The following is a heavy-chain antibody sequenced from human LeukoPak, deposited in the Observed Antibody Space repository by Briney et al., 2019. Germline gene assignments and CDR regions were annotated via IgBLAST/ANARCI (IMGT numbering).Heavy chain of an antibody. CDR2: IKKDGSEK. D-gene: IGHD3-3*01. J-gene: IGHJ3*02. Sequence: GGSLRLSCAASGFTFNNYWMSWVRLAPGKGLEWVANIKKDGSEKFYVDSVKGQFTISRDNAKNSLYLQMNSLRAEDTAVYYCARDGDFWSAQGAFDIWGQGTMVTVSS. CDR3: ARDGDFWSAQGAFDI. CDR1: GFTFNNYW. V-gene: IGHV3-7*01.